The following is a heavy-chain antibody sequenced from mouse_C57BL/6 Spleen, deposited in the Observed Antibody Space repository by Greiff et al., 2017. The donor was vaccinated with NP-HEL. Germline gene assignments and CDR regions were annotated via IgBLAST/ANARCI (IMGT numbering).Heavy chain of an antibody. V-gene: IGHV1-50*01. CDR2: IDPSDSYT. CDR1: GYTFTSYW. D-gene: IGHD2-3*01. CDR3: ARWGDGYYDY. Sequence: VQLQQPGAELVKPGASVKLSCKASGYTFTSYWMQWVKQRPGQGLEWIGEIDPSDSYTNYNQKFKGKATLTVDTSSSTAYMQLSSLTSEDSAVYYCARWGDGYYDYWGQGTTLTVSS. J-gene: IGHJ2*01.